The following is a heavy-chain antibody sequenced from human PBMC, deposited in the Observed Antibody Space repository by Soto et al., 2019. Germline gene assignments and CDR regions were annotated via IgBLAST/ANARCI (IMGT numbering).Heavy chain of an antibody. CDR1: GFTFSSYA. D-gene: IGHD3-10*01. Sequence: VGSLRLSCSASGFTFSSYAMHWVRQAPGKGLEYVSAISSNGGSTYYADSVKGRFTISRDNSKNTLYLQMSSLRAEDTAVYYCVKDRRYGSGIYTNYGMDVWGQGTTVTVSS. J-gene: IGHJ6*02. CDR3: VKDRRYGSGIYTNYGMDV. CDR2: ISSNGGST. V-gene: IGHV3-64D*06.